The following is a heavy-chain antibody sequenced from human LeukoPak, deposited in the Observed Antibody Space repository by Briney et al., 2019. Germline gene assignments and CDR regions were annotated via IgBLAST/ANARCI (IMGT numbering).Heavy chain of an antibody. CDR2: IGHVAGDI. D-gene: IGHD1-1*01. V-gene: IGHV3-21*01. CDR1: GFTFTSVS. CDR3: ARDPYTGSMFDY. Sequence: PGASLRLSCVTSGFTFTSVSMSWVRQAPGKGLEWVAFIGHVAGDIFYGDSVRGRFNISRDDAKGSVYLQMNSLRVDDTAVYFCARDPYTGSMFDYWGHGTLVTVSS. J-gene: IGHJ4*01.